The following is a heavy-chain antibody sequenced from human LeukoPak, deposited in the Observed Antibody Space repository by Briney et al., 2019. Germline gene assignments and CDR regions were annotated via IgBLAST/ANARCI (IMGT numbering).Heavy chain of an antibody. J-gene: IGHJ4*01. CDR2: ISYDGSNT. V-gene: IGHV3-30-3*01. CDR1: GFTFSSYA. Sequence: GGSLRLSCAASGFTFSSYATHWVRQAPGKGLEWVAVISYDGSNTYYADSVKGRFTISRDNAKNTLYLQMNSLRAEDTAVHYCARDITLTRGGRSDYWGHGTLVTVSA. CDR3: ARDITLTRGGRSDY. D-gene: IGHD3-10*01.